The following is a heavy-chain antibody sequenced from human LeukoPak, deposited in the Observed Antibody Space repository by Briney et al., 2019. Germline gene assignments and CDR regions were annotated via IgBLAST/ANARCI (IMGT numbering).Heavy chain of an antibody. CDR3: ARSYQPVNTIFGVVIIGEPYYFDY. D-gene: IGHD3-3*01. CDR1: GFSLSTSGMC. CDR2: IDWDDDK. Sequence: GSGPTLVNPTQTLTLTCTFSGFSLSTSGMCVSWIRQPPGKALEWLALIDWDDDKYYSTSLKTRLTIPKDTSKNQVVLTMTNMDPVDTATYYCARSYQPVNTIFGVVIIGEPYYFDYWGQGTLVTVSS. V-gene: IGHV2-70*01. J-gene: IGHJ4*02.